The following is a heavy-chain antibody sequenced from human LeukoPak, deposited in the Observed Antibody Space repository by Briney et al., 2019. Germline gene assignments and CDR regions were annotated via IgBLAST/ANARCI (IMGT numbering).Heavy chain of an antibody. CDR1: GGSFSGYY. CDR2: INHSGST. CDR3: ARVDRSNSTNYDY. V-gene: IGHV4-34*01. Sequence: SETLSLTCAVYGGSFSGYYWSWIRQPPGKGLEWIGEINHSGSTNYNPSLKSRVTISVDTSKNQFSLKLSSVTAADTAVYYCARVDRSNSTNYDYWGQGTLVTVSS. J-gene: IGHJ4*02. D-gene: IGHD1-1*01.